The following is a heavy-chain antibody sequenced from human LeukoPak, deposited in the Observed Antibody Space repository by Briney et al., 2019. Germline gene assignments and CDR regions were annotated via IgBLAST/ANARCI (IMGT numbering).Heavy chain of an antibody. CDR3: ASSITIFGVVTTDTFDY. D-gene: IGHD3-3*01. CDR1: GYTFTSYD. CDR2: MNPNRGNT. V-gene: IGHV1-8*01. J-gene: IGHJ4*02. Sequence: ASVKVSCKASGYTFTSYDINWVRQAAGQGLEGMGWMNPNRGNTGYAQKFQGRVTITRNTSISTAYMELSSLRSEDTAVYYCASSITIFGVVTTDTFDYWGQGTLVTVSS.